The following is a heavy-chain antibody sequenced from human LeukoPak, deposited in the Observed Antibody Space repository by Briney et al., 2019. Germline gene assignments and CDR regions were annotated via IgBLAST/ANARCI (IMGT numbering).Heavy chain of an antibody. CDR2: INHSGTT. V-gene: IGHV4-34*01. CDR3: AGELSVAVKGNWFDP. J-gene: IGHJ5*02. Sequence: SETLSLTCAVYGGSFSGYYWSWIRQPPGKGLEWIGEINHSGTTNYNPSLKSRVTISVDTSKNQFSLKQSSVTAADTAVYYCAGELSVAVKGNWFDPWGQGTLVTVSS. D-gene: IGHD3-22*01. CDR1: GGSFSGYY.